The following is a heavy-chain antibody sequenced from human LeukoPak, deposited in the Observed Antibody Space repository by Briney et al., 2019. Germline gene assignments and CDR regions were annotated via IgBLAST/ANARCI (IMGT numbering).Heavy chain of an antibody. Sequence: GGSLRLSCAASGFTFSSYAMSWVRQAPGKGLEWVSAISGSGGSTYYADSVKGRFTISRDNSKNTLYLQMNSLRAEDTAVYYCAKDQYYYDSSGYYYYFDYWGQGTLVTVSS. J-gene: IGHJ4*02. V-gene: IGHV3-23*01. CDR2: ISGSGGST. CDR1: GFTFSSYA. CDR3: AKDQYYYDSSGYYYYFDY. D-gene: IGHD3-22*01.